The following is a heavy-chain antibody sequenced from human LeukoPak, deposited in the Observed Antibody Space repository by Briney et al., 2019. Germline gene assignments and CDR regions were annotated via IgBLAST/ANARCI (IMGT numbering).Heavy chain of an antibody. D-gene: IGHD3-3*01. CDR2: INPNSGGT. Sequence: ASVKVSCXASGYTFTGYYMHWVRQAPGQGLKWMGRINPNSGGTNYAQKFQVRVTMTRDTSISTAYMELSRLRSDDTAVYYCARNTYYDFWSGYYNNWFDPWGQGTLVTVSS. CDR1: GYTFTGYY. J-gene: IGHJ5*02. CDR3: ARNTYYDFWSGYYNNWFDP. V-gene: IGHV1-2*06.